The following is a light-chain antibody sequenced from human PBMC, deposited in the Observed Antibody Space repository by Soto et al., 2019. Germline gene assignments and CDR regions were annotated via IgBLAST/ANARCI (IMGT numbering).Light chain of an antibody. J-gene: IGKJ1*01. CDR1: QSVGGNY. Sequence: EIVLTQSPGTLSLSPGERATLSCRASQSVGGNYLAWFQQKPGQAPRLLVYHASNKAAGIPDRFSGGGSGTDFTLTISSLEPEDFAVYYCQHYGSSPWTFGQGTEVEVK. CDR2: HAS. CDR3: QHYGSSPWT. V-gene: IGKV3-20*01.